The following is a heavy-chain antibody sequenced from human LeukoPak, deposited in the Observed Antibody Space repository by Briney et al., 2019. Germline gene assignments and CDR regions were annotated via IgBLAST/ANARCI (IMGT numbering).Heavy chain of an antibody. CDR2: INPNSGGT. CDR3: ARDETTVGYIVIAVAGTFDY. Sequence: ASVKVSCKASGYTFTGYYMHWVRQAPGQGLEWMGCINPNSGGTNYAQKFQGRVTMTRDTSISTAYMELSRLRSDDTAVYYCARDETTVGYIVIAVAGTFDYWGQGTLVTVSS. D-gene: IGHD6-19*01. V-gene: IGHV1-2*02. CDR1: GYTFTGYY. J-gene: IGHJ4*02.